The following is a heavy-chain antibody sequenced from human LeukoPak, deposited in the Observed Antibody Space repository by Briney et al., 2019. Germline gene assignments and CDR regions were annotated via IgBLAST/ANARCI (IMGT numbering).Heavy chain of an antibody. J-gene: IGHJ5*02. CDR2: IWYDGSNK. CDR3: AKDQLVVVPAAYWFDP. D-gene: IGHD2-2*01. Sequence: AGGSLRLSCAASGFTFSSYGMHWVRQAPGKGLEWVAVIWYDGSNKYYADSVKGRFTISRDNSKNTLYLQMNSLRAEDTAVYYCAKDQLVVVPAAYWFDPWGQGTLVTVSS. CDR1: GFTFSSYG. V-gene: IGHV3-33*06.